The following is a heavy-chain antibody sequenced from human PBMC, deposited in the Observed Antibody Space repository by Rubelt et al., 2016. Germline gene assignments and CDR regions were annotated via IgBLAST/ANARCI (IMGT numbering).Heavy chain of an antibody. CDR2: ISHSGST. Sequence: QLQLQESGPGLVRPSETLSLTCSVSGGSFSGYYWNWIRQPPGKGLEWFGQISHSGSTNYNPSLKSRVIISVETSKNQSSLKLSSVTAADTAVFYCAGELPAAGAGWFDPWGQGTLVTVSS. CDR1: GGSFSGYY. D-gene: IGHD2-2*01. V-gene: IGHV4-34*10. J-gene: IGHJ5*02. CDR3: AGELPAAGAGWFDP.